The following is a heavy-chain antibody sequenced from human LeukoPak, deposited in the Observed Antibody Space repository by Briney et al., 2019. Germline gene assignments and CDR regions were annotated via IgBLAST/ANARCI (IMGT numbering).Heavy chain of an antibody. D-gene: IGHD1-26*01. CDR1: GFMFSSYW. V-gene: IGHV3-7*01. J-gene: IGHJ5*02. Sequence: GGSLRLSCAVSGFMFSSYWMSWVRQAPEKGLEWVANIKEDGSEKYYVDSVKGRFTISRDNAKNSLYLQMNSLRAEDTAIYYCARDKGVVGTLAPWGQGTLVTVSS. CDR3: ARDKGVVGTLAP. CDR2: IKEDGSEK.